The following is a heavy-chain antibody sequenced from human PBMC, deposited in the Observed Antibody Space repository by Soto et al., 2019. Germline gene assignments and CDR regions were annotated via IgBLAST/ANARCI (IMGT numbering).Heavy chain of an antibody. J-gene: IGHJ4*02. CDR1: GGTSSSYS. CDR3: ARGVALPGSYYYFEN. D-gene: IGHD3-10*01. Sequence: QVQLVQSGSEVKKPGSSVTVSCKASGGTSSSYSISWVRQAPGQGLEWMGRIITILGITTYAQKLQGRVTFTADKATSNVYMELTNLISDDTAVYYCARGVALPGSYYYFENWGQGTLVTVSS. CDR2: IITILGIT. V-gene: IGHV1-69*02.